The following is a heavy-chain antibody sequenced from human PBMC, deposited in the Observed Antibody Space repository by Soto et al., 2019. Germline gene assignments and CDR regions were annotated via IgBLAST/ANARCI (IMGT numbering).Heavy chain of an antibody. CDR3: ARARTNIAVAGTSWFDP. D-gene: IGHD6-19*01. CDR2: TYYRSKWYN. J-gene: IGHJ5*02. Sequence: KQSQTLSLTCAISGDSVSSNSAAWNWIRQSPSRGLEWLGRTYYRSKWYNDYAVSVKSRITINPDTSKNQFSLQLNSVTPEDTAVYYCARARTNIAVAGTSWFDPWGQGTLVTVSS. CDR1: GDSVSSNSAA. V-gene: IGHV6-1*01.